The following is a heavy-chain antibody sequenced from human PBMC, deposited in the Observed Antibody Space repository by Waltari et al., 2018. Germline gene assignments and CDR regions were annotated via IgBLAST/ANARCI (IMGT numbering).Heavy chain of an antibody. CDR3: ARAGGVTMIVVRDGERGTSDY. CDR2: INPTSGGT. Sequence: QVQLVQSGAEVKKPGVSVKVSCKASGYTFTGYYIHWVRQAPGQGLEGMGRINPTSGGTNYAQKFQGRVTMTRDTSISTTYMELSRLRSDDTAVYYCARAGGVTMIVVRDGERGTSDYWGQGTLVTVSS. CDR1: GYTFTGYY. D-gene: IGHD3-22*01. J-gene: IGHJ4*02. V-gene: IGHV1-2*06.